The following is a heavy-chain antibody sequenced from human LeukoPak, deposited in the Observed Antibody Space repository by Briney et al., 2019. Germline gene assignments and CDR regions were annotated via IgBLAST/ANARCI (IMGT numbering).Heavy chain of an antibody. CDR1: GYSTSTGYY. CDR3: ARTYGGNDWFDP. J-gene: IGHJ5*02. V-gene: IGHV4-38-2*02. Sequence: SETLSLTCTVSGYSTSTGYYWAWIRQPPGKGLEWIGSVYHSGTSYYNSSLKSRVTISMDTPKNQFSLNLTSVIATDTAMYYCARTYGGNDWFDPWGQGTLVTVSS. D-gene: IGHD4-23*01. CDR2: VYHSGTS.